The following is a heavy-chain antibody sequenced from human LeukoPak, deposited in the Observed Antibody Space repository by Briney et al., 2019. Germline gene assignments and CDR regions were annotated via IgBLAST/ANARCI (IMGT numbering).Heavy chain of an antibody. V-gene: IGHV3-30-3*01. CDR1: GFTFSSYA. CDR3: ARTSTGIVGATVMDV. CDR2: ISYDGSNK. D-gene: IGHD1-26*01. Sequence: GGSLRLSCAASGFTFSSYAMHWVRQAPGKGLEWVAVISYDGSNKYYADSVKGRFTISRDNSKNTLYLQMNSLRAEDTAVYYCARTSTGIVGATVMDVWGKGTTVTVSS. J-gene: IGHJ6*03.